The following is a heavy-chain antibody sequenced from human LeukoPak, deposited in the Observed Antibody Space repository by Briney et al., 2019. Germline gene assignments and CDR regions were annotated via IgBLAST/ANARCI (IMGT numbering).Heavy chain of an antibody. J-gene: IGHJ6*03. V-gene: IGHV1-2*02. Sequence: ASVKVSCKASGYTFTDFYIHWVRQAPGQGLEWMGWINPNSGGTNYAQKFQGRVTMTRDTSISTAYMELSRLRSDDTAVYYCATGYSNYYYYYYMDVWGKGTTVTVSS. D-gene: IGHD3-9*01. CDR2: INPNSGGT. CDR3: ATGYSNYYYYYYMDV. CDR1: GYTFTDFY.